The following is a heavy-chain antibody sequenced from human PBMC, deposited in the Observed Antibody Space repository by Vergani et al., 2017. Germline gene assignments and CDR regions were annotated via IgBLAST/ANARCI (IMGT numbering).Heavy chain of an antibody. J-gene: IGHJ4*02. D-gene: IGHD3-3*01. CDR3: ARADYDFLSGYSNFDY. Sequence: EVQLVQSGAEVKKPGESLKISCKGSGYSFTSYWIGWVRQMPGKGLEWMGIIYPGDSDTRYSPSFQGQVTISADKSISTAYLQWSSLKASDTAMYYCARADYDFLSGYSNFDYWGQGTLVTVSS. CDR2: IYPGDSDT. V-gene: IGHV5-51*01. CDR1: GYSFTSYW.